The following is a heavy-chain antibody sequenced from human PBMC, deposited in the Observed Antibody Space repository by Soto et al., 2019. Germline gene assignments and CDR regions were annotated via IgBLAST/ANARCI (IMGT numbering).Heavy chain of an antibody. V-gene: IGHV3-30*03. CDR1: GFTFSSYG. D-gene: IGHD5-18*01. CDR3: ASLRIQHDY. Sequence: PGGTLRLSCAASGFTFSSYGMHWVRQAPGKGLEWVSVISYDGSNKYYADSVKGRFTISRDNSKNTLYLQMNSLRAEDTAVYYCASLRIQHDYWGQGTLVTVSS. CDR2: ISYDGSNK. J-gene: IGHJ4*02.